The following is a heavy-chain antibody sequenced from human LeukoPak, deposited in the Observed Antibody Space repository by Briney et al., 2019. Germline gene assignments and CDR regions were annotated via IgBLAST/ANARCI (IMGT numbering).Heavy chain of an antibody. CDR2: INHSGST. D-gene: IGHD3-10*01. V-gene: IGHV4-34*01. CDR3: ARDQGRESRLVCYYYYGMDV. Sequence: ASETLSLTCAVYGGSFSGYYWSWIRQPPGKGLEWIGEINHSGSTNYNPSLKSRVTISVDTSKNQFSLKLSSVTAADTAVYYCARDQGRESRLVCYYYYGMDVWGQGTTVTVSS. CDR1: GGSFSGYY. J-gene: IGHJ6*02.